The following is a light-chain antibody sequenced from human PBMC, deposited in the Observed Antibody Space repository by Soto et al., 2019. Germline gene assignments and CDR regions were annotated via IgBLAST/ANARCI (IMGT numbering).Light chain of an antibody. CDR1: QRVWRN. V-gene: IGKV3-15*01. J-gene: IGKJ4*01. CDR2: GAS. Sequence: EIMMTQSPATLAVAPGERATLSCRARQRVWRNLARYPQKPGQAPRLLIYGASTRATGIPARFSGSGSGTEFTLTISSLQSEDFAVYYCQQYNNWPPLTFGGGTKVEIK. CDR3: QQYNNWPPLT.